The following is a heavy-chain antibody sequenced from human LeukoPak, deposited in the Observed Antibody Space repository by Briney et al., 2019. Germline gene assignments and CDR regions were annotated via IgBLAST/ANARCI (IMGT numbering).Heavy chain of an antibody. CDR2: IYSGGST. CDR1: GFTVSSNY. Sequence: QSGGSLRLSCAASGFTVSSNYMSWVRQAPGKWLEWVSVIYSGGSTYYADSVKGRFTIPRDNSKNTLYLQMNSLRAEDTAVYYCARAGLYCSRGSCYDFDYWGQGTLVTVSS. V-gene: IGHV3-53*01. D-gene: IGHD2-15*01. J-gene: IGHJ4*02. CDR3: ARAGLYCSRGSCYDFDY.